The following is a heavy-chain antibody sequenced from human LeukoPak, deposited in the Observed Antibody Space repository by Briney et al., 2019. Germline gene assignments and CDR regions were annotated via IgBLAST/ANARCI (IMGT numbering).Heavy chain of an antibody. V-gene: IGHV1-2*06. CDR1: GYTFTGYY. D-gene: IGHD5-18*01. Sequence: ASVKVSCKASGYTFTGYYMHWVRQAPGQGLEWMGRINPNSGGTNYAQKFQGRVTMTRDTSISTAYMELSRLRSDDTAVYYCARGAKYSYYYYMDVWGKGTTVTVSS. J-gene: IGHJ6*03. CDR2: INPNSGGT. CDR3: ARGAKYSYYYYMDV.